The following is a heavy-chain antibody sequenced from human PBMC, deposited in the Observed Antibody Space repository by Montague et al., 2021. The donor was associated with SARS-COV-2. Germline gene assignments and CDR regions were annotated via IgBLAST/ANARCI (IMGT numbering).Heavy chain of an antibody. CDR1: GGSISSSSNY. CDR2: LYYSGST. J-gene: IGHJ5*02. Sequence: SETLSLTCTVYGGSISSSSNYWGWNRQPKGKGLEGIGSLYYSGSTYYNSYLKSRVTISVDTSKNQFSLKLNSVTAADTAVYYCARLVWFGELSSGNWFDPWGQGTLVTVSS. V-gene: IGHV4-39*01. CDR3: ARLVWFGELSSGNWFDP. D-gene: IGHD3-10*01.